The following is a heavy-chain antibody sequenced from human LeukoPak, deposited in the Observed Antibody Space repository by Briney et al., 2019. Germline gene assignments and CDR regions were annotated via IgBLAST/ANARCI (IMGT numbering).Heavy chain of an antibody. Sequence: PSETLSLTCAVYGGSFIGYHWNWIRQTPEKGLEWIGEINHRGHTNYNPSLESRVTISVDTSKNQFSLKLRSVTAADTAVYYCARDPTTVVTLRYYFDFWGPGTLVTVSS. J-gene: IGHJ4*02. CDR2: INHRGHT. V-gene: IGHV4-34*01. D-gene: IGHD4-23*01. CDR3: ARDPTTVVTLRYYFDF. CDR1: GGSFIGYH.